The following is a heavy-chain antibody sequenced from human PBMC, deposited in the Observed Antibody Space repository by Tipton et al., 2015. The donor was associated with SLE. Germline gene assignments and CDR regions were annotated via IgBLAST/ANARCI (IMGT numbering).Heavy chain of an antibody. CDR2: INAGNGNT. CDR3: ARCLIDYYGMDV. V-gene: IGHV1-3*01. J-gene: IGHJ6*02. CDR1: GYTFTTYA. Sequence: QLVQSGAEVKKPGASVKVSCKASGYTFTTYAIHWVRQAPGQRLEWMGWINAGNGNTKYSQKFQGRVTITRDTSASTAYMELSSLRSEDTAVYYCARCLIDYYGMDVWGQGTTVTVSS. D-gene: IGHD5/OR15-5a*01.